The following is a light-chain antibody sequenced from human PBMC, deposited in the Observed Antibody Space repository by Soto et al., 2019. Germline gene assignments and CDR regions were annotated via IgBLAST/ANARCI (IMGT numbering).Light chain of an antibody. CDR2: DAS. V-gene: IGKV3-20*01. J-gene: IGKJ4*01. Sequence: EIVLTQSPGTLSLSPGERATLSCRASQSVRSNYLAWYQQKPGQAPRFLIYDASTRATGIPDRFSGSGSGTDFNLTISRLEPEDFAVYYCQQYGSSPLTFGGGTKVEIK. CDR1: QSVRSNY. CDR3: QQYGSSPLT.